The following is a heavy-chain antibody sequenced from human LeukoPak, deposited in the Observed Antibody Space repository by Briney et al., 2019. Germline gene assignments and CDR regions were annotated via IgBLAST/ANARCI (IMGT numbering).Heavy chain of an antibody. CDR2: ISSSSSYI. V-gene: IGHV3-21*01. Sequence: GGSLRLPCAASGFTFSSYSMNWVRQAPGKGLEWVSSISSSSSYIYYADSVKGRFTIPRDNAKNSLYLQMNSLRAEDTAVYYCARDSTYYYDSSGYYPRGQGTLVTVSS. CDR1: GFTFSSYS. CDR3: ARDSTYYYDSSGYYP. D-gene: IGHD3-22*01. J-gene: IGHJ4*02.